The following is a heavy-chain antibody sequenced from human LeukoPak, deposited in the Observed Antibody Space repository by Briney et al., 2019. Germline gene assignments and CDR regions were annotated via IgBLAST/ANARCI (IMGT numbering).Heavy chain of an antibody. D-gene: IGHD4-17*01. V-gene: IGHV4-38-2*01. CDR2: IYHSGST. J-gene: IGHJ4*02. CDR3: ASLYGDYLDY. CDR1: GYSISSGYY. Sequence: SETLSLTCAVSGYSISSGYYWGWIRQPPGKGLEWIGRIYHSGSTYYNPSLKSRVTISVDTSKNQFSLKLSSVTAADAAVYYCASLYGDYLDYWGQGTLVTVSS.